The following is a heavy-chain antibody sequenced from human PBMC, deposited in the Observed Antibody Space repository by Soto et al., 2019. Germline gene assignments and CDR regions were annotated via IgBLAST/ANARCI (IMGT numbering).Heavy chain of an antibody. CDR3: ARTGYSSGWYKAAFDI. CDR2: INHSGST. Sequence: LSETLSLTCAVYGGSFSGYYWSWIRQPPGKGLEWIGEINHSGSTNYNPSLKSRVTISVDTSKNQFSLKLSSVTAADTAVYYCARTGYSSGWYKAAFDIWGQRTMVTV. CDR1: GGSFSGYY. J-gene: IGHJ3*02. D-gene: IGHD6-19*01. V-gene: IGHV4-34*01.